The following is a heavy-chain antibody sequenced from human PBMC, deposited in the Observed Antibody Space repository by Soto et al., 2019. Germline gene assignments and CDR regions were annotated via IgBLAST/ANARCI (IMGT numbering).Heavy chain of an antibody. Sequence: SETLSLTCAVYGGSFSGYYWSWIRQPPGKGLEWIGEINHSGSTNYNPSLKSRVTISVDTSKNQFSLKLSSVTAADTAVYYCASSTSLDEDYWGQGTLVTVSS. CDR1: GGSFSGYY. D-gene: IGHD2-2*01. J-gene: IGHJ4*02. CDR2: INHSGST. V-gene: IGHV4-34*01. CDR3: ASSTSLDEDY.